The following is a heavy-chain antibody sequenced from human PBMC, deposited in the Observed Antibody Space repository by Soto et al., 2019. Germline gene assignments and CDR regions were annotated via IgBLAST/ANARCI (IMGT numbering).Heavy chain of an antibody. D-gene: IGHD5-12*01. Sequence: GEALKISCKGSGYPFTTNWIAWVRQMPGKGLERMGIIYPSDSDTTYSPSFRGQVTISVDKSTSTAYLQWSSLKASDTAIYYCARGSGYNHCRGQGTLVTASS. J-gene: IGHJ4*02. V-gene: IGHV5-51*01. CDR3: ARGSGYNHC. CDR1: GYPFTTNW. CDR2: IYPSDSDT.